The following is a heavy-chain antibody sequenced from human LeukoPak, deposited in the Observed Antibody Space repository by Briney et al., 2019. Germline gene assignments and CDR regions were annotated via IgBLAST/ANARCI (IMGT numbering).Heavy chain of an antibody. Sequence: SETLSLTCAVYGGSFSGYYWSWIRQPPGKGLEWIGEINHSGSTNYNPSLKSRVTISVDTSKNQFSLKLSSVTAADTAVYYCARLSQSDCSGGSCYSPRYYYYMDVWGKGTTVTISS. CDR3: ARLSQSDCSGGSCYSPRYYYYMDV. CDR2: INHSGST. J-gene: IGHJ6*03. D-gene: IGHD2-15*01. CDR1: GGSFSGYY. V-gene: IGHV4-34*01.